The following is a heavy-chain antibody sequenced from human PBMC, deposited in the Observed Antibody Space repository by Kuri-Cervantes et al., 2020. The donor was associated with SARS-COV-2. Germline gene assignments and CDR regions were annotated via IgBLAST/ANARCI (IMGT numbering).Heavy chain of an antibody. CDR2: IKQDGSEK. CDR3: ATHLGDYYFDY. CDR1: GYTFSSYW. Sequence: AESLRLTCAASGYTFSSYWMSWVRQDPAKGLEWVANIKQDGSEKYYVDSVKGRFTISRDNSKNSLYLQMNSLRAEDAAVYYCATHLGDYYFDYWGQGTLVTVSS. J-gene: IGHJ4*02. V-gene: IGHV3-7*01. D-gene: IGHD4-17*01.